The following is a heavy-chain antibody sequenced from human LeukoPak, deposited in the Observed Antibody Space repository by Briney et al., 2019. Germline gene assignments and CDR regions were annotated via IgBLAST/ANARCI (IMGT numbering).Heavy chain of an antibody. CDR3: ARTNIITGMTWNYYYGMDV. V-gene: IGHV4-39*01. J-gene: IGHJ6*02. D-gene: IGHD1-20*01. CDR1: GGSISSYY. CDR2: MYYSGST. Sequence: SETLSLTCTVSGGSISSYYWSWIRQPPGKGLEWIGSMYYSGSTHYNPSLKSRVTISGDTSKNQFSLRLSSVTVADTAVYYCARTNIITGMTWNYYYGMDVWGQGTTVTVSS.